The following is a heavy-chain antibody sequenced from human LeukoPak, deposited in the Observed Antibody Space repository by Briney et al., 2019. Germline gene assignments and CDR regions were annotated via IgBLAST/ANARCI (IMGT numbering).Heavy chain of an antibody. CDR1: GYTRPELS. CDR2: FDHEDGET. D-gene: IGHD3-9*01. Sequence: ASVKVSCKVSGYTRPELSMHWVRQAPGKGLEWMGGFDHEDGETIYAQKFQGRVTMTEDTSTDTAYMELSSLRSEDTAVYYCAVRRYFDWSTYDYFDYWGQGTLVTVSS. V-gene: IGHV1-24*01. J-gene: IGHJ4*02. CDR3: AVRRYFDWSTYDYFDY.